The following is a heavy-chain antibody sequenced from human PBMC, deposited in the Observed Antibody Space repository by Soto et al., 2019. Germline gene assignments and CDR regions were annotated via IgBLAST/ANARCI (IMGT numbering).Heavy chain of an antibody. CDR3: ARHPVQFSSPFSDF. V-gene: IGHV1-18*01. Sequence: ACGDGIQSSARPSVQHAIGQGPEWMGRISTYNGNTDYAQELQGRVTMTTDTSTSTAYMELRSLRSDDTAVYYCARHPVQFSSPFSDFRGKGTLVPVSS. CDR2: ISTYNGNT. J-gene: IGHJ4*02. CDR1: GDGIQSSA. D-gene: IGHD2-2*01.